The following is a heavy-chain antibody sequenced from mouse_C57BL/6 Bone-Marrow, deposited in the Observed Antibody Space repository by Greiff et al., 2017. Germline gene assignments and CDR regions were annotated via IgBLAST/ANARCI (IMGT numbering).Heavy chain of an antibody. CDR1: GYTFTDYY. Sequence: VQLQQSGPVLVKPGASVKMSCKASGYTFTDYYMNWVKQSHGKSLEWIGVINPYNGGTSYNQKFKGKATLTVDKSSSTAYMELNSLTSEDSAVYCCAREGYDGRFAYWGQGTLVTVSA. CDR2: INPYNGGT. V-gene: IGHV1-19*01. D-gene: IGHD2-2*01. J-gene: IGHJ3*01. CDR3: AREGYDGRFAY.